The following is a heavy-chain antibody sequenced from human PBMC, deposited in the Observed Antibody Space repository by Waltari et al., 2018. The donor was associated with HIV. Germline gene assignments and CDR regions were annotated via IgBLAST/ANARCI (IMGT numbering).Heavy chain of an antibody. CDR1: GFTFTGYD. J-gene: IGHJ6*02. Sequence: QVQLVESGGGVVQPGGPLRLSCGASGFTFTGYDMHWVRQAPGKGLEVVTYMRFDGSSKNAADSVKGRFTISRDNSKNTVYLQMNSLRPEDTAVYFCAKNGATLTTSSYYYYYGMDVWGQGTTVTVSS. V-gene: IGHV3-30*02. D-gene: IGHD4-4*01. CDR3: AKNGATLTTSSYYYYYGMDV. CDR2: MRFDGSSK.